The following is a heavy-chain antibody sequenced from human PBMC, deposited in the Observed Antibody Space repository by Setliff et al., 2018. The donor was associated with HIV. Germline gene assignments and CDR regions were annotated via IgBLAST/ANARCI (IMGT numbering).Heavy chain of an antibody. Sequence: ASVKVSCKASGGTFSSYAISWVRQAPGQGLDWMGGIIPVFGTTNYAQKFQGRVTITADESTSTAYMELSSLRSEDTAVYYCARGGVYYYDSSGWSMDYWCQGTLVTVSS. CDR3: ARGGVYYYDSSGWSMDY. D-gene: IGHD3-22*01. CDR1: GGTFSSYA. J-gene: IGHJ4*02. V-gene: IGHV1-69*13. CDR2: IIPVFGTT.